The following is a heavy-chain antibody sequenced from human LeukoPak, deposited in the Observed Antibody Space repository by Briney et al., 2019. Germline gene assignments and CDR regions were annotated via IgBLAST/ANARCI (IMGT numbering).Heavy chain of an antibody. J-gene: IGHJ4*02. CDR1: GFTLSNSW. V-gene: IGHV3-74*01. CDR3: ARGGLPGGFDY. Sequence: PGGSLRLSCAASGFTLSNSWMFGVRQGPGKGLVWVSDINNDGSRISYADSVKGRFTISRDGAKNTLFLQMNSLRAEDTAVYYCARGGLPGGFDYWGQGTLVTVSS. CDR2: INNDGSRI. D-gene: IGHD7-27*01.